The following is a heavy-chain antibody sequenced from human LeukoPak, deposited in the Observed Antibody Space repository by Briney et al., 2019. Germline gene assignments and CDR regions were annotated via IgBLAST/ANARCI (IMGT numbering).Heavy chain of an antibody. CDR3: AREMTTVSYYYMDV. V-gene: IGHV4-30-4*08. J-gene: IGHJ6*03. Sequence: SETLSLTCTVSGGSISSGDYYWSWIRQPPGKGLEWIGYIYYSGSTYYNPSLKSRVTISVDTSKNQFSLKLSSVTAADTAVYYCAREMTTVSYYYMDVWGKGTTVTASS. CDR2: IYYSGST. D-gene: IGHD4-17*01. CDR1: GGSISSGDYY.